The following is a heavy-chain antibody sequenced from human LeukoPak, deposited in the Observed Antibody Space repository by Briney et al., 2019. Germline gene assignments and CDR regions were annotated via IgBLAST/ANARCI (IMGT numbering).Heavy chain of an antibody. J-gene: IGHJ4*02. V-gene: IGHV3-7*01. CDR1: GFTFSNYW. D-gene: IGHD3-22*01. CDR2: IKQDGSEK. Sequence: GGSLRLSCAASGFTFSNYWMSWVRQAPGKGLEWVANIKQDGSEKYYVDSVKGRFTISRDNAKNSLYLQMNSLRAEDTAVYYCARDSDYYDSSGYYLRVSDYWGQGTLVTVSS. CDR3: ARDSDYYDSSGYYLRVSDY.